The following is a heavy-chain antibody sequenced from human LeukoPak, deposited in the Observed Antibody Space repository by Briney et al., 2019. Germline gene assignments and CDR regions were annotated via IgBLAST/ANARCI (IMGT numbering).Heavy chain of an antibody. CDR2: ISSSSYI. V-gene: IGHV3-21*01. Sequence: GGSLRLSCAASGFTFSSYSMNWVRQAPGKGLEWVSSISSSSYIYYADSVKGRFTISRDNAKNSLYLQMNSLRAEDTAVYYCAREDSSGWHGPLDYWGQGTLVTVSS. CDR3: AREDSSGWHGPLDY. D-gene: IGHD6-19*01. J-gene: IGHJ4*02. CDR1: GFTFSSYS.